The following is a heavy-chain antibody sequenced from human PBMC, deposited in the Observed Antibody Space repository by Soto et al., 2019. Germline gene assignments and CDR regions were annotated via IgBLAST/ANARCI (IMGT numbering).Heavy chain of an antibody. CDR2: IYHSGST. V-gene: IGHV4-4*02. CDR3: AKDPPVDH. Sequence: ESGPGLVRPSGTLSLTCDVSGDSISSSHWWSWVRQPPGKGLEWIGEIYHSGSTNYNPSLKSRVTILVDQSKNQFSLKLSSVTAADTAVYYCAKDPPVDHWGQGILVTVAS. J-gene: IGHJ4*02. CDR1: GDSISSSHW.